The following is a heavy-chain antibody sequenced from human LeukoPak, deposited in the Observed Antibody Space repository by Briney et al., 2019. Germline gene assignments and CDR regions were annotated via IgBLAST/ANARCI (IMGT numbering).Heavy chain of an antibody. D-gene: IGHD3-9*01. V-gene: IGHV1-2*02. CDR3: ARDHTLRYFDWLSSYYYYGMDV. CDR2: INPNSGGT. Sequence: GASVKVSCKASGYTFTGYYMHWVRKAPGQGLEWMGWINPNSGGTNYAQKFQGRVTMTRDTSISTAYMELSRLRSDDTAVYYCARDHTLRYFDWLSSYYYYGMDVWGQGTTVSVSS. J-gene: IGHJ6*02. CDR1: GYTFTGYY.